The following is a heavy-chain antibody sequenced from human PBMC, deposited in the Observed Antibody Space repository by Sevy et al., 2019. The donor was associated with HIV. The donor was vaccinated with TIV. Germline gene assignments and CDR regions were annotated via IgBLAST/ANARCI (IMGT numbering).Heavy chain of an antibody. J-gene: IGHJ4*02. CDR2: ISYDGSNK. D-gene: IGHD3-10*01. CDR3: ARGITMVRGANDY. V-gene: IGHV3-30-3*01. CDR1: GFTFSSYA. Sequence: GGSLRLSCAASGFTFSSYAMHWVRQAPGKGLEWVAVISYDGSNKYYADSVKGRFTISRDNSKNTQYLQMNSLRAEDTAVYYCARGITMVRGANDYWGQGTLVTVSS.